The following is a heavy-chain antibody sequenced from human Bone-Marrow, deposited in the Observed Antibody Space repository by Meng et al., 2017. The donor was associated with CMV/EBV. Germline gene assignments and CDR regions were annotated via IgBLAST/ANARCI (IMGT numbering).Heavy chain of an antibody. CDR2: INQDGSQK. Sequence: GESLKISCAASGFTFSSHWMTWVRQAPGKGLEWVANINQDGSQKNYVDSVKGRFTISRDNAKNSLFLQMNSLRAEDTAVYYCARDHYSSGWYTYYYYGMDVWGQGTTVTVSS. D-gene: IGHD6-19*01. CDR3: ARDHYSSGWYTYYYYGMDV. CDR1: GFTFSSHW. V-gene: IGHV3-7*01. J-gene: IGHJ6*02.